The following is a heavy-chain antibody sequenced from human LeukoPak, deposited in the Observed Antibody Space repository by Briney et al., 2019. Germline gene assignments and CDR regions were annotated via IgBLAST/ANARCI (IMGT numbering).Heavy chain of an antibody. D-gene: IGHD3-10*01. CDR1: GFTFSSYS. V-gene: IGHV3-21*01. J-gene: IGHJ4*02. CDR3: ARTFGELSGWEDY. Sequence: GGSLRLSCAASGFTFSSYSMNCVRQAPRKGLEWVSSISSSSSYIYYADSVKGRFTISRDNAKNSLYLQMNSLRAEDTAVYYCARTFGELSGWEDYWGQGTLVTVSS. CDR2: ISSSSSYI.